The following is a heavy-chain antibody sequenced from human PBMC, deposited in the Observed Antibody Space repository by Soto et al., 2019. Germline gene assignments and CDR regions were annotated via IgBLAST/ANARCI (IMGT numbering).Heavy chain of an antibody. Sequence: PGGSLRLSCAASGFTFSSYAMHWVRQAPGKGLEWVSAISGSGGSTYYADSVRGRFTISRDNSKNTLYLQMNSLRAEDTAVYYCAAPSSSPAPFDYWGQGTLVTVSS. V-gene: IGHV3-23*01. CDR3: AAPSSSPAPFDY. CDR2: ISGSGGST. D-gene: IGHD6-6*01. CDR1: GFTFSSYA. J-gene: IGHJ4*02.